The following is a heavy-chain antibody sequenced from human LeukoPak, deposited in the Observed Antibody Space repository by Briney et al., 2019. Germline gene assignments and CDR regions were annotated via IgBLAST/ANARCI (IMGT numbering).Heavy chain of an antibody. J-gene: IGHJ3*02. CDR1: GGSISSGSYY. D-gene: IGHD3-9*01. Sequence: SETLSLTCTVSGGSISSGSYYGSWIRQPAGKGLEWIGRIYTSGSTNYNPSLKSRVTISVDTSKNQFSLKLSSVTAADTAVYYCARQRGILTGPRGAFDIWGQGTMVTVSS. V-gene: IGHV4-61*02. CDR2: IYTSGST. CDR3: ARQRGILTGPRGAFDI.